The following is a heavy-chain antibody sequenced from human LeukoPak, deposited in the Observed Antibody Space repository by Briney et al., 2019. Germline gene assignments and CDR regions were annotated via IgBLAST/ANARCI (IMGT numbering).Heavy chain of an antibody. CDR2: MNPNSGNT. CDR1: GYTFTSYD. J-gene: IGHJ6*02. CDR3: AREFPVDRYYYGMDV. Sequence: ASVKVSCKASGYTFTSYDINWVRQATGQGLEWMGWMNPNSGNTGYAQKFQGRVTMTRNTSISTAYMELSSLRSEDTAVYYCAREFPVDRYYYGMDVWGQGTTVTDSS. D-gene: IGHD5-12*01. V-gene: IGHV1-8*01.